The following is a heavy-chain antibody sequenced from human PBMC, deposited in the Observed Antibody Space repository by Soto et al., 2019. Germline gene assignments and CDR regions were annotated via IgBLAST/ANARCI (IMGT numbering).Heavy chain of an antibody. J-gene: IGHJ2*01. Sequence: QVQLVQSGAEVKKPGSSVKVSCKASGGTFSSYAISWVRQAPGQGLEWMGGIIPIFGTANYAQKFQGRVTINEDESTSTAYMELSRLRSEHTAVYYCARGHYYDTLGRYFDLWGRGTLVTVSS. D-gene: IGHD3-22*01. CDR3: ARGHYYDTLGRYFDL. V-gene: IGHV1-69*01. CDR1: GGTFSSYA. CDR2: IIPIFGTA.